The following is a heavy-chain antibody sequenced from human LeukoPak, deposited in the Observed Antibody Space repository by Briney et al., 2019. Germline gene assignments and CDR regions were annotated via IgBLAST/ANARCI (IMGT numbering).Heavy chain of an antibody. CDR2: IYYSGST. CDR3: ARFGSY. V-gene: IGHV4-39*07. D-gene: IGHD2-15*01. CDR1: GGSISGSSYY. Sequence: SETLSLTCTVSGGSISGSSYYWGWLRPPPGKELEWIGSIYYSGSTYYNPSINSRVTISVDTSKNQFSLKLRSVSDAATAVYYCARFGSYGGQGTLDTVSS. J-gene: IGHJ4*02.